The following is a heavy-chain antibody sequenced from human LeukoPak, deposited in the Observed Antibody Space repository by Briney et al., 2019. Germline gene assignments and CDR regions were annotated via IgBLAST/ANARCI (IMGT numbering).Heavy chain of an antibody. CDR3: ARGLVGATHYFDY. CDR1: GGSISSSNW. Sequence: SETLSLTCAVSGGSISSSNWWSWVRQPPGKGLEWIGEIYHSGSTNYNPSLKSRVTISVDKSKNQFSLKLRSVTAADTAVYYCARGLVGATHYFDYWGQGTLVTVSS. D-gene: IGHD1-26*01. CDR2: IYHSGST. J-gene: IGHJ4*02. V-gene: IGHV4-4*02.